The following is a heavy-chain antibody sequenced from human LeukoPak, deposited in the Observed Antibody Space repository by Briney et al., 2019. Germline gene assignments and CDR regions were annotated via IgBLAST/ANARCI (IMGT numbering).Heavy chain of an antibody. V-gene: IGHV3-33*01. CDR3: AIQGIVGANRGGWIDY. D-gene: IGHD1-26*01. CDR2: IWYDGSNE. Sequence: GGSLRLSCAASGFTFSSYGMHWVRQAPGKGLEWVAVIWYDGSNENYADSVKGRFTISRDNSKKTMYLQMNSLRAEDTTVYYWAIQGIVGANRGGWIDYWGQGTLVTVSS. J-gene: IGHJ4*02. CDR1: GFTFSSYG.